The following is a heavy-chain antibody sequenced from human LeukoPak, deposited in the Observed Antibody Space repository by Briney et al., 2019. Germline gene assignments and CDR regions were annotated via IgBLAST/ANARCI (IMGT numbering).Heavy chain of an antibody. CDR1: GGSISSSRYF. D-gene: IGHD6-13*01. CDR2: ISYSGSA. J-gene: IGHJ4*02. Sequence: SETLSLTCTVSGGSISSSRYFWGWIRQPPGKGLEWIGSISYSGSASYNPSLNSRVTISVDTSKNQFSLKVRFVIAADTAVYYCATSTRSSNLGYWGQGTLVTVSS. V-gene: IGHV4-39*01. CDR3: ATSTRSSNLGY.